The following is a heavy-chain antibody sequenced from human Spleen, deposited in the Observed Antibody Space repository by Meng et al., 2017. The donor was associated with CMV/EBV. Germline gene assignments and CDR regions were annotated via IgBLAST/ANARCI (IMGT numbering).Heavy chain of an antibody. V-gene: IGHV4-39*07. CDR3: ARDFGWGSPNFDY. J-gene: IGHJ4*02. CDR2: VYYTGTT. D-gene: IGHD7-27*01. CDR1: GDSISSSTYY. Sequence: SETLSLTCAVSGDSISSSTYYWAWIRQPPGKGLEWIGSVYYTGTTYYNPSLKSRVTISVDTSKNQFSLKVTSVTAADTAVFYCARDFGWGSPNFDYWGQGMLVTVSS.